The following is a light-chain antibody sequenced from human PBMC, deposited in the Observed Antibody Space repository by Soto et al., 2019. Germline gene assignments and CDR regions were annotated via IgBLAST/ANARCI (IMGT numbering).Light chain of an antibody. CDR1: QGISSY. Sequence: DIQLTQSPSFLSASVGDRVTITCRASQGISSYLAWYQQKPGKAPKLLIYAASTLQSGVPSRFSGSGSGTEFTLTISSLQPEDFATYYCQQLNSYPRSITFGQGTRLESK. CDR2: AAS. J-gene: IGKJ5*01. CDR3: QQLNSYPRSIT. V-gene: IGKV1-9*01.